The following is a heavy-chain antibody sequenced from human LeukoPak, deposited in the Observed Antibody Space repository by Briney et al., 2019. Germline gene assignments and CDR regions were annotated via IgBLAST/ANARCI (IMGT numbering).Heavy chain of an antibody. Sequence: SETLSLTCTVSGGSISSYYWSWIRQPPGKGLEWIGEINHSGSTNYNPSLKSRVTISVDTSKNQFSLKLSSVTAADTAVYYCARGVVNLVGATTDFDYWGQGTLVTVSS. D-gene: IGHD1-26*01. V-gene: IGHV4-34*01. CDR3: ARGVVNLVGATTDFDY. J-gene: IGHJ4*02. CDR2: INHSGST. CDR1: GGSISSYY.